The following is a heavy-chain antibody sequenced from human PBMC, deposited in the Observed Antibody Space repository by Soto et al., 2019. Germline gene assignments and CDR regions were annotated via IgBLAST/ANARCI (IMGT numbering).Heavy chain of an antibody. CDR2: INSDGTST. Sequence: EVQLVESGGGLVQPGGSLRLSCAASGFTFSRHWMHWVRQAPGKGLVWVSRINSDGTSTNYADSVKGRFTISRDNAKNTLYLKMISLRGEDTAVYHCASPYTATIHNGLNSWGQGTLVTVSS. J-gene: IGHJ5*02. CDR1: GFTFSRHW. CDR3: ASPYTATIHNGLNS. V-gene: IGHV3-74*01. D-gene: IGHD5-18*01.